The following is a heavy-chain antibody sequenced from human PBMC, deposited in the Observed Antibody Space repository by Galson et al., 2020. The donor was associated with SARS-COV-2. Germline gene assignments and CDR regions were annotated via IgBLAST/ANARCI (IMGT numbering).Heavy chain of an antibody. CDR1: GYTFTGYY. D-gene: IGHD5-12*01. CDR3: ARAVGRMGGYDRYFDY. CDR2: INPNSGGT. Sequence: ASVKVSCKASGYTFTGYYMHWVRQAPGQGLEWMGWINPNSGGTNYAQKFQGRVTMTRDTSISTAYMELSRLRSDDTAVYYCARAVGRMGGYDRYFDYWGQGTLVTVSS. V-gene: IGHV1-2*02. J-gene: IGHJ4*02.